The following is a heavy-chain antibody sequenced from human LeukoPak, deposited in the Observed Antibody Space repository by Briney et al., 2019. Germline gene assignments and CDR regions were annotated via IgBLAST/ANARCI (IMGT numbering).Heavy chain of an antibody. V-gene: IGHV3-53*01. Sequence: GGSLRLSCAASGFNVSNNYMNRVRQAPGKGLEWVSVIFSSGPTYYADSVKGRFTISRDTSKNALYLQMNSLRAEDTAVYYCAISGLGFGEFRGLDYWGQGTLVTVSS. CDR3: AISGLGFGEFRGLDY. D-gene: IGHD3-10*01. CDR2: IFSSGPT. J-gene: IGHJ4*02. CDR1: GFNVSNNY.